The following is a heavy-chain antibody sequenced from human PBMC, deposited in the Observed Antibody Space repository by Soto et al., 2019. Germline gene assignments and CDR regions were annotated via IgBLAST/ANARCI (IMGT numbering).Heavy chain of an antibody. Sequence: PGESLKISCKGSGYSFTSYWISWVRQMPGKGLEWMGRIDPSDSYTNYSPSFQGHVTISADKSISTAYLQWSSLKASDTAMYYCARSRDGTYYYDSSGYPTGAFDIWGQGTMVTVSS. J-gene: IGHJ3*02. CDR3: ARSRDGTYYYDSSGYPTGAFDI. D-gene: IGHD3-22*01. CDR2: IDPSDSYT. CDR1: GYSFTSYW. V-gene: IGHV5-10-1*01.